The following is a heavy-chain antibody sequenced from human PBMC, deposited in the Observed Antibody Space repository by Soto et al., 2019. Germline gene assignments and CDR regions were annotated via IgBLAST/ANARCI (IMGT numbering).Heavy chain of an antibody. CDR2: ISAYNGNT. V-gene: IGHV1-18*01. J-gene: IGHJ4*02. CDR3: ARSLVISGGYYYSFGY. Sequence: QVQLVQSGAEVKKPGASVKVSCKASGYTFTSYGVSWVRQAPGQGHEWMGWISAYNGNTHYAQKFQGRVTMTTDTSTCTGYMELRCLRSDDTAVYYCARSLVISGGYYYSFGYWGQGSLFTVSS. CDR1: GYTFTSYG. D-gene: IGHD3-3*01.